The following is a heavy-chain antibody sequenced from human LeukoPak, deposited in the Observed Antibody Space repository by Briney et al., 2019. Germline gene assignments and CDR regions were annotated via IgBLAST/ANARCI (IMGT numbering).Heavy chain of an antibody. CDR1: GFTFSSYG. Sequence: GGSLRLSCAASGFTFSSYGMYWVRQAPGKGLEWVAFIRYDGSNKYYADSVKGRFTISRDNSKNTLYLQMNSLRAEDTAVYYCAKDYGDYVIPYYYYGMDVWGQGTTVTVSS. CDR2: IRYDGSNK. CDR3: AKDYGDYVIPYYYYGMDV. D-gene: IGHD4-17*01. J-gene: IGHJ6*02. V-gene: IGHV3-30*02.